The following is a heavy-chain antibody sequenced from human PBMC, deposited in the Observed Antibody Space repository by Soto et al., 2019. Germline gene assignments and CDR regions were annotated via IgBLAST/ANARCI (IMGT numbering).Heavy chain of an antibody. J-gene: IGHJ4*02. CDR1: GFTFDTYT. V-gene: IGHV3-30*03. CDR3: ARESEDLTSNFDY. CDR2: ISYDGSNK. Sequence: GGSLRLSCAASGFTFDTYTMDWVRQAPGKGLEWVAVISYDGSNKYYADSAKGRFTISRDNAKNSLYLEMNSLRAEDTAVYYCARESEDLTSNFDYWGQGTLVTVSS.